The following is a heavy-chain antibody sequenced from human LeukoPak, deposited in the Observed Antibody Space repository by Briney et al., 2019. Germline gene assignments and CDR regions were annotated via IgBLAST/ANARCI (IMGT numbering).Heavy chain of an antibody. D-gene: IGHD1-26*01. CDR3: AREGIVIPANDY. CDR2: SNPRGDDT. CDR1: RYNFTHYD. J-gene: IGHJ4*02. V-gene: IGHV1-46*01. Sequence: ASVKVSCKASRYNFTHYDIHSVRQAPGHEVEWMGISNPRGDDTTYVQKCHGRITMTRDTSTSPVYMELSSLRSEDPAVYYCAREGIVIPANDYWGQGTLVTVSS.